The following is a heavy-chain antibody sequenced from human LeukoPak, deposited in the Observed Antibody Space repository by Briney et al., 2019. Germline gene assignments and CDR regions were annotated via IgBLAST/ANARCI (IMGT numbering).Heavy chain of an antibody. CDR3: ARDPTTVTKGLDM. J-gene: IGHJ3*02. CDR2: ISYIGSN. V-gene: IGHV4-59*11. Sequence: SETLSLTCTVSGGSFSSHDWSWIRQPPGKGLEWIGYISYIGSNNYNPSLKSRVTISVDTSKNQFSLKLSSVTAADTAVYYCARDPTTVTKGLDMWGQGTIVTVSS. CDR1: GGSFSSHD. D-gene: IGHD4-17*01.